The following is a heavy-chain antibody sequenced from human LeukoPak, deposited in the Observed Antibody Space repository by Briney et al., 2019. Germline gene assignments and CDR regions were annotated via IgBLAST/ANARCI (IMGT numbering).Heavy chain of an antibody. J-gene: IGHJ6*03. V-gene: IGHV4-59*01. Sequence: SETLSLTCTVSGGSITSYFWSWLRQPPEKGLEWIGYIHYSGSSNYNPSLKSRVTISVDTSKNQFSLRLSSVTAADTAVYYCAKLKPDYSDYYYMDVWGKGTTVTVSS. CDR2: IHYSGSS. D-gene: IGHD4-11*01. CDR3: AKLKPDYSDYYYMDV. CDR1: GGSITSYF.